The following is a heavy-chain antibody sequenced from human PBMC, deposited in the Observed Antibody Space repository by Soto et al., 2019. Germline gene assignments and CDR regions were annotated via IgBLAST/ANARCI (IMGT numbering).Heavy chain of an antibody. D-gene: IGHD2-2*02. Sequence: QVQLQESGPGLVKPSETLSLTCTVSGGSISSYYWSWIRQPPGKGLEWIGYIYYSGRTNYNPSLKSRVTISVDTSKKQFSLKLRSVTASDTAVYYCARGYCSSTICYIWDNWFDPWGQGTLVTVSS. V-gene: IGHV4-59*01. CDR1: GGSISSYY. CDR2: IYYSGRT. J-gene: IGHJ5*02. CDR3: ARGYCSSTICYIWDNWFDP.